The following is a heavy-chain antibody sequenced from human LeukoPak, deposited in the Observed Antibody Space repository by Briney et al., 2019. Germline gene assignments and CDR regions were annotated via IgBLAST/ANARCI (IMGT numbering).Heavy chain of an antibody. J-gene: IGHJ4*02. CDR1: GFTFSTHG. CDR2: ISGDRTNT. CDR3: AHDAGPTGIPFFDY. V-gene: IGHV3-23*01. D-gene: IGHD4-11*01. Sequence: SGGSLRLSCAASGFTFSTHGMSWVRQSPGKGLEWVSTISGDRTNTHYADSVKGRFSISRDNSRNTLYLQMNSLTVEDTALYYCAHDAGPTGIPFFDYWGQGTLVTVSS.